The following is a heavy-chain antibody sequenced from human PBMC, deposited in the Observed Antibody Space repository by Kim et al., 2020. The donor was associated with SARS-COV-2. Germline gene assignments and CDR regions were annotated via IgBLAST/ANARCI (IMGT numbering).Heavy chain of an antibody. J-gene: IGHJ6*02. Sequence: GGSLRLSCVGTGYTFSDHSMFWVRQAPGKGLEWVALISYDGTREFYGDSVRGRFTVSRDNSKNTLHLQMNSLRPEDTAVYFCAKSDVLVVVGVDYYFYGMAVGGQGTTVTVSS. D-gene: IGHD2-15*01. V-gene: IGHV3-30*18. CDR2: ISYDGTRE. CDR1: GYTFSDHS. CDR3: AKSDVLVVVGVDYYFYGMAV.